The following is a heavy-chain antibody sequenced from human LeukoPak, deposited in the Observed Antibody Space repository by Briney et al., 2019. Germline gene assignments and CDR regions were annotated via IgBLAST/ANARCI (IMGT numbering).Heavy chain of an antibody. CDR2: INHSGST. D-gene: IGHD4-17*01. V-gene: IGHV4-34*01. CDR3: ARHDYGDYTSSWYFDL. J-gene: IGHJ2*01. Sequence: PSETLSPTCAVYGGSFSGYYWSWIRQPPGKGLEWIGEINHSGSTYYNPSLKSRVTISVDTSKNQFSLKLSSVTAADTAVYYCARHDYGDYTSSWYFDLWGRGTLVTVSS. CDR1: GGSFSGYY.